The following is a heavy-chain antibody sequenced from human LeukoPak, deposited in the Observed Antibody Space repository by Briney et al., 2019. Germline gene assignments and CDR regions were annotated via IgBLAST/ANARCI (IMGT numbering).Heavy chain of an antibody. V-gene: IGHV1-2*02. Sequence: ASVKVSCKASGYTFTGYHMYWVRQAPGQGLEWMGWINPSSGGTRYAQKFQGRVTMTRDTSISTAYMELSRLTSDDTAVYYCARGGYGDFSGSYWYFDLWGRGTLVTVSS. D-gene: IGHD4-17*01. CDR3: ARGGYGDFSGSYWYFDL. CDR1: GYTFTGYH. J-gene: IGHJ2*01. CDR2: INPSSGGT.